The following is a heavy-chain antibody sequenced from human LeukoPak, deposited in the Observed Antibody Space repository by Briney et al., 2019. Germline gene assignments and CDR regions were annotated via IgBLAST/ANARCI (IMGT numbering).Heavy chain of an antibody. D-gene: IGHD2-2*01. CDR3: AKYDIKYQLLYYFDY. CDR1: GFTFSSYG. CDR2: IWYDGSNK. J-gene: IGHJ4*02. Sequence: SGGSLRLSCAASGFTFSSYGMHWVRQAPGKGLEWVAVIWYDGSNKYYADSVKGRFTISRDNSKNTLYLQMNSLRAEDTAVYYCAKYDIKYQLLYYFDYWGQGTLVTVSS. V-gene: IGHV3-33*06.